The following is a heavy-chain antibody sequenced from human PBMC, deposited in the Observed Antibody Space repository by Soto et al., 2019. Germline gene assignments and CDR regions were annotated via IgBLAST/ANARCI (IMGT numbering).Heavy chain of an antibody. V-gene: IGHV4-59*01. CDR1: GGSIRSYY. Sequence: QVQLQESGPGLAKPSETVSLTCTVSGGSIRSYYWSWIRQPPGQGLEWIGHIHYSGTTYYNPSLESRVTISVDTPKNQFSLSVTSVSAADTAVYYCTRSGTYPVSIDFWGQGTLVTVSS. CDR3: TRSGTYPVSIDF. J-gene: IGHJ4*02. D-gene: IGHD3-10*01. CDR2: IHYSGTT.